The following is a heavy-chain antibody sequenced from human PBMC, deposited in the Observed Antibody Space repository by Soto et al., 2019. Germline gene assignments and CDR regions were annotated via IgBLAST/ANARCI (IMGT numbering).Heavy chain of an antibody. CDR1: GWSFSGYD. Sequence: PSETLSLTCAVYGWSFSGYDWSWIRQPPGKGLEWIGEINHSGSTNNNPSLKSRVTISVDTSKDQFSLKLSSVTAADTAVYYCAAPHCSGGSCYGGLQYYYGMDVWGQGTTVTVS. J-gene: IGHJ6*02. D-gene: IGHD2-15*01. CDR2: INHSGST. CDR3: AAPHCSGGSCYGGLQYYYGMDV. V-gene: IGHV4-34*01.